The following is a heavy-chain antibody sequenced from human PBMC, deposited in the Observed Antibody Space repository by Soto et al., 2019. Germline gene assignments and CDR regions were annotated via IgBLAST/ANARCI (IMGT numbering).Heavy chain of an antibody. D-gene: IGHD2-15*01. CDR1: GFTFRSYD. J-gene: IGHJ4*02. CDR3: AKGIVRYFFDF. CDR2: ISAGGPST. Sequence: GGSLRLSCAASGFTFRSYDMTWVRQAPGKGLEWVSTISAGGPSTYYAASVKGRFTISRDNSNDTLFLQMSGLRAEDTAVYFCAKGIVRYFFDFWGLGTLVTVSS. V-gene: IGHV3-23*01.